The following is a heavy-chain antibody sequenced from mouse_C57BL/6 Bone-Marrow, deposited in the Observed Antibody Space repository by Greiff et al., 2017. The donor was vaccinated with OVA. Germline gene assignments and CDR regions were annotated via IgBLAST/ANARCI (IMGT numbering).Heavy chain of an antibody. J-gene: IGHJ4*01. D-gene: IGHD1-1*01. Sequence: EVKLQESGGGLVKPGGSLKLSCAASGFTFSSYAMSWVRQTPEKRLEWVATISDGGSYTYYPDNVKGRFTISRDNAKNNLYLQMSHLKSEDTAMYYCASPKSYGSSYYAMDYWGQGTSVTVSS. CDR2: ISDGGSYT. CDR1: GFTFSSYA. CDR3: ASPKSYGSSYYAMDY. V-gene: IGHV5-4*03.